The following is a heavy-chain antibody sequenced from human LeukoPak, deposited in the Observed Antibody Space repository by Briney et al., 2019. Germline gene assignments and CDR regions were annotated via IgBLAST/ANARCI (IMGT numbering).Heavy chain of an antibody. V-gene: IGHV4-59*01. CDR2: IYYTGST. CDR3: ARRTVVLDY. D-gene: IGHD4-17*01. J-gene: IGHJ4*02. Sequence: SETLSLTCTVSGGSISSFYWSWIRQPPGKGLEYIGDIYYTGSTNYNPSLNSRVTMSVDTSKNQFSLKLTSVTAADTAVYYCARRTVVLDYWGRGTLVTVSS. CDR1: GGSISSFY.